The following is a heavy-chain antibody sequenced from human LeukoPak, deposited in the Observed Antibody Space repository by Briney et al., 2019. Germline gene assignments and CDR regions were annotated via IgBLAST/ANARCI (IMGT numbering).Heavy chain of an antibody. Sequence: ASVKVSCKAAGFTFIDYCSHWVRQAPGQGPEWMGWIDLNNGATKHAPKFQGRVTITRDTSINTAYMELSSLTSDDTAVYYCARDSTAAAGSYFDYWGQGTLVTVSS. J-gene: IGHJ4*02. V-gene: IGHV1-2*02. CDR1: GFTFIDYC. D-gene: IGHD6-13*01. CDR3: ARDSTAAAGSYFDY. CDR2: IDLNNGAT.